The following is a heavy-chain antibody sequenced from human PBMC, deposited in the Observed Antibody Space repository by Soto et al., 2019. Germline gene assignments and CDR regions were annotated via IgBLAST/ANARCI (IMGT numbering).Heavy chain of an antibody. Sequence: NLFLTSTVSGGSLRSGGYFLCWIRQHPGKGLEWIGYIYYSGSTYYNPSLKSRVTISVDTSKNQFSLKLSSVAAADTAVYFCSSEGKLLGELIHLWGQGT. CDR2: IYYSGST. CDR1: GGSLRSGGYF. CDR3: SSEGKLLGELIHL. D-gene: IGHD3-10*01. V-gene: IGHV4-31*02. J-gene: IGHJ4*01.